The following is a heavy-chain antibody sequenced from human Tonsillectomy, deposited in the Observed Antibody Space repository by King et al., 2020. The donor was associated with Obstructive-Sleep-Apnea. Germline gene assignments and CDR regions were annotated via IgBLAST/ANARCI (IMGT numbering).Heavy chain of an antibody. Sequence: VQLQESGPGLVKPSQTLSRTCAVSGGSISSGGYSWSWIRQPPGKGLEWIGYIYHSGSTDYNPSLKSRVTISVYTSKNQFALKLSSVTAADTAVYYCAREVEAGHYFYYWGQGTLVTVSS. CDR1: GGSISSGGYS. V-gene: IGHV4-30-4*07. CDR2: IYHSGST. CDR3: AREVEAGHYFYY. J-gene: IGHJ4*02.